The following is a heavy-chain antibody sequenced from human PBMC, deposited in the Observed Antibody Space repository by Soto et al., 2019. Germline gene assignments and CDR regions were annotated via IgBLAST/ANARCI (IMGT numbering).Heavy chain of an antibody. V-gene: IGHV1-24*01. D-gene: IGHD6-19*01. Sequence: GASVTVSCKVSGYTLIELSMHWVRQAPGKGLEWMARFDPESGEAIYAQKFQGRVTMTEDTSTDTAYMELSSLRSEDTAVYYCATDHQWLGDYYYGMDVWGQGTTVTVSS. CDR2: FDPESGEA. CDR3: ATDHQWLGDYYYGMDV. J-gene: IGHJ6*02. CDR1: GYTLIELS.